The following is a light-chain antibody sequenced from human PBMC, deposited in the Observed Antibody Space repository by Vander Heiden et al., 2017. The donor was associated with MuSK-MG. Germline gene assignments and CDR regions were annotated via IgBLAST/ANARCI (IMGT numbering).Light chain of an antibody. CDR2: QDS. V-gene: IGLV3-1*01. J-gene: IGLJ3*02. Sequence: SYELTQPPSVSVSPGPTASINCSGYKLGDKYACWYQQKPGQSPVLVIYQDSKRPSGIPERFSGSNSGNTATLTISGTQAMDEADYDCQAWDSSTALVFGGGTKLTVL. CDR1: KLGDKY. CDR3: QAWDSSTALV.